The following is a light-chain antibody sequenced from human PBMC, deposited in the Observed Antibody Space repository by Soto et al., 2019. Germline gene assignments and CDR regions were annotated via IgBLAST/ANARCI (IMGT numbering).Light chain of an antibody. Sequence: EIVLTQSPATLSLSPGERATLSCRASQSVSSYLAWYQQKPGQAPRLLIYDASNRATGIPARFSGSGSGTDFTLTISSLEPEDFAVYYCQQYNNWPPLITFGQGTRLEIK. V-gene: IGKV3-11*01. J-gene: IGKJ5*01. CDR1: QSVSSY. CDR2: DAS. CDR3: QQYNNWPPLIT.